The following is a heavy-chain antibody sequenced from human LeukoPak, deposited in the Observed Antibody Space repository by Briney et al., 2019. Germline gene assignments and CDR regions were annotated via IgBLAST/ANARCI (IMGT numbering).Heavy chain of an antibody. CDR2: IYYSGST. J-gene: IGHJ6*04. CDR3: ARATKVSSSSWYPGLNYGMDV. V-gene: IGHV4-61*01. CDR1: GGSVSSSSYY. D-gene: IGHD6-13*01. Sequence: SETLSLTCTVSGGSVSSSSYYWSWIRQPPGKGLEWIGYIYYSGSTNYNSSLKSRVTISVDTSKNQFSLKLSSVTAADTAVYYCARATKVSSSSWYPGLNYGMDVWGKGTTVTVSS.